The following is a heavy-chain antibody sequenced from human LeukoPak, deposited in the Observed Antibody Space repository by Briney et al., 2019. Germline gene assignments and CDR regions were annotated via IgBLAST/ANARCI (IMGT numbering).Heavy chain of an antibody. CDR3: ARTAYSSGWPYYYYYYMDV. CDR2: IDYSGST. D-gene: IGHD6-19*01. J-gene: IGHJ6*03. Sequence: SETLSLTCAVSAASISSGGYSWSWIRQPPGKGLEWIGYIDYSGSTYYNPSLKSRVTISVDTSKNQFSLKLSSVTAADTAVYYSARTAYSSGWPYYYYYYMDVWGKGTTVTVSS. CDR1: AASISSGGYS. V-gene: IGHV4-61*08.